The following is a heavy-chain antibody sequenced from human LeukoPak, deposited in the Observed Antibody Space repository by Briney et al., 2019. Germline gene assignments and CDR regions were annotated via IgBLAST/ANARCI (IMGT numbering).Heavy chain of an antibody. CDR2: MNPNSGNT. Sequence: SGKVSCKASGYTFTSYDINWVRQATGQGLEWMGWMNPNSGNTGYAQKFQGRVTITRNTSISTAYMELSSLRSEDTAVYYCARGSFAASEDIYVNYWAQGTLVTVSS. CDR3: ARGSFAASEDIYVNY. V-gene: IGHV1-8*03. CDR1: GYTFTSYD. D-gene: IGHD2-15*01. J-gene: IGHJ4*02.